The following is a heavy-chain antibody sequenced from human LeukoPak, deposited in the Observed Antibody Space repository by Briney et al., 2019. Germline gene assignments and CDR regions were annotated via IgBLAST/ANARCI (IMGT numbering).Heavy chain of an antibody. CDR2: ISSTSTYI. D-gene: IGHD3-3*01. CDR3: ARGQAITIFGVVPDFDY. CDR1: GFSFSTYS. J-gene: IGHJ4*02. V-gene: IGHV3-21*01. Sequence: GGSLRVSCAASGFSFSTYSMTWVRQAPGEGLEWVSSISSTSTYIYYADAMKGRFTVSRDNAKNSLYLQMNSLRAEDTAVYYCARGQAITIFGVVPDFDYWGQGTLVTVSS.